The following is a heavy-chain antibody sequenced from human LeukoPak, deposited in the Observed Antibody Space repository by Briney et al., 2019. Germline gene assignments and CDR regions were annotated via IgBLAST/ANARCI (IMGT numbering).Heavy chain of an antibody. CDR3: ARVDASSGRAFDY. CDR2: IYYSGST. Sequence: SETLSLTCTVSGVSISSYYWSWIRQPPGKGLEWIGYIYYSGSTNYNPSLKSRVTISVDTSKNQFSLKLSSVTAADTAVYYCARVDASSGRAFDYWGQGTLVTVSS. J-gene: IGHJ4*02. D-gene: IGHD3-22*01. V-gene: IGHV4-59*01. CDR1: GVSISSYY.